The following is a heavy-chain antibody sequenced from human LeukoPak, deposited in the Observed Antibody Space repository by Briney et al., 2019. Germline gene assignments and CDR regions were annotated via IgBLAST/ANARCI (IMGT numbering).Heavy chain of an antibody. D-gene: IGHD4-11*01. V-gene: IGHV3-33*06. J-gene: IGHJ4*02. CDR2: IWNDGTNR. Sequence: TGGSLRLSCAASGFTFSHYGMHWVRQAPGKGLEWVAVIWNDGTNRYCGDSVKGRFTISRDDSKNTVYLQMNGLRAGDTAVYYCAKDAQRGFDYSNSLEYWGQGTLVTVSS. CDR3: AKDAQRGFDYSNSLEY. CDR1: GFTFSHYG.